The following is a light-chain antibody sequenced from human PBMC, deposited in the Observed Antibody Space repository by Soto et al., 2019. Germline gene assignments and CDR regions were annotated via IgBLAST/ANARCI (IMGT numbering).Light chain of an antibody. V-gene: IGLV2-23*02. J-gene: IGLJ1*01. Sequence: QSALTQPASVSGSPGQSITISCTGTSSDVGSYNLVSWYQHHPGKIPKLMIFEVTKRPSGVSNSFSGAKSGNTASLTISGLQAEDEADYYCCSYAGTTTFNVLGTGTKLTVL. CDR3: CSYAGTTTFNV. CDR1: SSDVGSYNL. CDR2: EVT.